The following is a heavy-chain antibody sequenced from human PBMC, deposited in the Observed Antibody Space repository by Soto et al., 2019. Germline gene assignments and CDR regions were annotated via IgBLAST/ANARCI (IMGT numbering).Heavy chain of an antibody. CDR1: GGSISSYY. D-gene: IGHD6-13*01. Sequence: QVQLQESGPGLVKPSETLSLTCTVSGGSISSYYWSWIRQPPGKGLEWIGYIYYSGSTNYNPSLKSRVTISVDTSKNQFSLKLSSVTAADTAVYYCARVRPPGLYGSSWSRMDVWGQGTTVTVSS. CDR3: ARVRPPGLYGSSWSRMDV. CDR2: IYYSGST. V-gene: IGHV4-59*01. J-gene: IGHJ6*02.